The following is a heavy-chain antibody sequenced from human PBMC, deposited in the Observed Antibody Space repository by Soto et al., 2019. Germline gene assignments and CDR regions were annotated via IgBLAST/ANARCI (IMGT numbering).Heavy chain of an antibody. Sequence: GGSLRLSCAASGFTFSSYAMSWVRQAPGKGLEWVSAISGSGGSTYYADSVKGRFTISRDNSKNTLYLQMNSLRAEDTAVYYCAKDLTFLFEYSSSSYLFDYWGQGTLVTVSS. CDR1: GFTFSSYA. J-gene: IGHJ4*02. D-gene: IGHD6-6*01. CDR2: ISGSGGST. V-gene: IGHV3-23*01. CDR3: AKDLTFLFEYSSSSYLFDY.